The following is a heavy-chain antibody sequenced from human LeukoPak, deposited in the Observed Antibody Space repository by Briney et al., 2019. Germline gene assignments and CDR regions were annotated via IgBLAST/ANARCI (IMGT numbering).Heavy chain of an antibody. CDR2: INHIRTT. CDR3: ARLGRGSYSIYYYYYMDV. Sequence: SETLSLTCAVFGGSFSGYYWSWIRQPPGKGLEWIGEINHIRTTEYNPSLKSRVTISVDTSKNQFSLKLSSVTAADTAVYYCARLGRGSYSIYYYYYMDVWGKGTTVTISS. J-gene: IGHJ6*03. D-gene: IGHD1-26*01. CDR1: GGSFSGYY. V-gene: IGHV4-34*01.